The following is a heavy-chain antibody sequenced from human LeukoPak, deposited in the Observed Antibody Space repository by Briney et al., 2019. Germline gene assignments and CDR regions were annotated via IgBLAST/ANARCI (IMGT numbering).Heavy chain of an antibody. CDR2: IRTSTEGANYA. J-gene: IGHJ4*02. CDR1: GFTFTDYP. CDR3: ASLRGYGLGPFDY. V-gene: IGHV3-11*06. D-gene: IGHD1-1*01. Sequence: PGGSLRLSCATSGFTFTDYPMNCVRQAPGKGLEWVSNIRTSTEGANYAIYADSVKGRFTISRDNAKNSLYLQMDSLRAEDTAVYYCASLRGYGLGPFDYWGQGTLVTVSS.